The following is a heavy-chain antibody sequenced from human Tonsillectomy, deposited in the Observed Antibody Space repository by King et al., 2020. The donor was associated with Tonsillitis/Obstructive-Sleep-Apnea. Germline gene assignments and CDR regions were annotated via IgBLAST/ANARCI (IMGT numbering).Heavy chain of an antibody. Sequence: VQLVESGGDLVQPGGSLRVSCAASGFTFSSYWMSWVRQAPGKGLEWVANIDAYGTEKYYVDSVKGRFTISRDNAKNSLYLQMNSLRAEDTAVYYCGRGDGVGTSWFDPWGQGTLVTVSS. J-gene: IGHJ5*02. CDR2: IDAYGTEK. CDR3: GRGDGVGTSWFDP. CDR1: GFTFSSYW. V-gene: IGHV3-7*04. D-gene: IGHD2-8*01.